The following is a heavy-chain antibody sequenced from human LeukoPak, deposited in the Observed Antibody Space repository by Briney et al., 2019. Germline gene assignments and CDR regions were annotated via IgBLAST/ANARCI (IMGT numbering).Heavy chain of an antibody. CDR1: GYTLTELS. CDR2: FDPEDGET. Sequence: ASVKVSCKVSGYTLTELSMHWVRLAPGKGLEWMGGFDPEDGETIYAQKFQGRVTMTEDTSTDTAYMELSSLRSEDTAVYYCATGINQLLLFDYWGQGTLVTVSS. V-gene: IGHV1-24*01. CDR3: ATGINQLLLFDY. D-gene: IGHD2-2*01. J-gene: IGHJ4*02.